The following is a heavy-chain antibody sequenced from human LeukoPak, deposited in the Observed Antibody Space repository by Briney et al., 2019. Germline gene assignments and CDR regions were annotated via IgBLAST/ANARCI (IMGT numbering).Heavy chain of an antibody. D-gene: IGHD2-21*02. J-gene: IGHJ6*01. CDR1: GSTFSNYG. CDR3: ARDQGVTDPPPYGLDV. CDR2: IIPILDVA. Sequence: ASVKVSCKASGSTFSNYGITWVRQAPGQGLEWMGRIIPILDVALYAQKFQGRVTITADKSTSTAYMELSTLRPEDTAVYYCARDQGVTDPPPYGLDVWGQGTRLTVSS. V-gene: IGHV1-69*04.